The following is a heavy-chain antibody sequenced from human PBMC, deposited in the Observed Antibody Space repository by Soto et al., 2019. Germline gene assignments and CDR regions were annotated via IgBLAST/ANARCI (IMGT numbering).Heavy chain of an antibody. V-gene: IGHV3-30-3*01. Sequence: QVQLVESGGGVVQPGRSLRLSCAASGFTFSSYAMHWVRQAPGKGLEWVAVISYDGSNKYYADSVKGRFTISRDNSKNTLYLQMNSLRAEDTAVYYCARVYDYVWGSYRYTGGNFDYWGQGTLVTVSS. CDR1: GFTFSSYA. J-gene: IGHJ4*02. CDR3: ARVYDYVWGSYRYTGGNFDY. CDR2: ISYDGSNK. D-gene: IGHD3-16*02.